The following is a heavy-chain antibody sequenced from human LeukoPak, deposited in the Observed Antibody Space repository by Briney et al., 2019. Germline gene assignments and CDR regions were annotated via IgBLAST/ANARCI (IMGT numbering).Heavy chain of an antibody. D-gene: IGHD2-15*01. Sequence: SETLSLTCAVSGGSISNYYCSWIWQPPGKGLEWIGYIHYSGSTNYNPSLKSRVTISVDTSKNQFSLKLGSVTAADTAVYYCARGGWSLDIWGQGTMVTVSS. J-gene: IGHJ3*02. V-gene: IGHV4-59*01. CDR3: ARGGWSLDI. CDR2: IHYSGST. CDR1: GGSISNYY.